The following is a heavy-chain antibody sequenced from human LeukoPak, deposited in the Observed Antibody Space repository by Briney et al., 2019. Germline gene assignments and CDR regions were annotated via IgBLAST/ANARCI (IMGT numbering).Heavy chain of an antibody. CDR1: GVAFSSYW. D-gene: IGHD3-22*01. CDR2: IKQDGSER. J-gene: IGHJ4*02. V-gene: IGHV3-7*01. Sequence: GGSLRLSCAASGVAFSSYWMGWVRQAPGKGLEWVANIKQDGSERFYVDSVKGRFTISRDDAKNSLYLQMNSLRAEDTAVYYCARGDDSSGYLFDYWGQGTLVTVSS. CDR3: ARGDDSSGYLFDY.